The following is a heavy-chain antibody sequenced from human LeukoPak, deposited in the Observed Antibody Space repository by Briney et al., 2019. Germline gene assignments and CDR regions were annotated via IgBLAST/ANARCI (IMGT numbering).Heavy chain of an antibody. V-gene: IGHV3-66*01. D-gene: IGHD3-10*01. CDR3: ARDSVVRGVDAFDI. J-gene: IGHJ3*02. CDR2: IYSGGST. Sequence: GGSLRLSCAASGFTVSSNYMSWVRQAPGKGLEWVSVIYSGGSTYYADSVKGRFTISRDNSKNTLYLQMNSLRAEDTAVYYRARDSVVRGVDAFDIWGQGTMVTVSS. CDR1: GFTVSSNY.